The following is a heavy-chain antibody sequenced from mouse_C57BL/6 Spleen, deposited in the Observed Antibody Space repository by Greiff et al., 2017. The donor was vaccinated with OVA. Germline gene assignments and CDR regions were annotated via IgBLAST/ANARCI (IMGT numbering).Heavy chain of an antibody. Sequence: EVMLVESEGGLVQPGSSMKLSCTASGFTFSDYYMAWVRQVPEKGLEWVANINYDGSSTYYLDSLKSRFIISRDNAKNILYLQMSSLKSEDTATYYCARGYGNYDYYAMDYWGQGTSVTVSS. CDR2: INYDGSST. CDR3: ARGYGNYDYYAMDY. CDR1: GFTFSDYY. V-gene: IGHV5-16*01. D-gene: IGHD2-1*01. J-gene: IGHJ4*01.